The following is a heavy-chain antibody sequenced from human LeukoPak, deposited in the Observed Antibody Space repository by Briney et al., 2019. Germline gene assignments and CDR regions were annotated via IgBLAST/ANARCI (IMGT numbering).Heavy chain of an antibody. V-gene: IGHV3-20*04. D-gene: IGHD4-23*01. J-gene: IGHJ4*02. CDR2: INWNGGST. CDR1: GFTFDDYG. CDR3: ARANSYGANSNFDY. Sequence: PGGSLRLSCAASGFTFDDYGMNWVRQAPGKGLEWVSGINWNGGSTGYADSVMGRFTISRDNTKNSLYLQMNSLRAEDTALYYCARANSYGANSNFDYWGQGTLVTVSS.